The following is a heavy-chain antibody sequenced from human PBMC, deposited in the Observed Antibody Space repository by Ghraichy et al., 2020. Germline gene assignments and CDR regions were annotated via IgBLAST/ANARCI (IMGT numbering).Heavy chain of an antibody. D-gene: IGHD4-23*01. CDR1: GFSISSYS. CDR2: ISSSSRNK. J-gene: IGHJ6*02. Sequence: GSLRLSCVGSGFSISSYSMNWFRQSPGKGLEWVSYISSSSRNKVYADSVRGRFTISRDNAQNSLYLEMNSLRDEDTAIYYCARASTVVRFFYFAGMDVWGQGTTVTVSS. V-gene: IGHV3-48*02. CDR3: ARASTVVRFFYFAGMDV.